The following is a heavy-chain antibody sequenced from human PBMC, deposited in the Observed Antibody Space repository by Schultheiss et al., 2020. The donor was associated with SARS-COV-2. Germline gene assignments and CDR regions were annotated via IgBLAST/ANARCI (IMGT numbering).Heavy chain of an antibody. CDR2: IGTAGDT. Sequence: GESLKISCTASGFTFGDYAMSWVRQAPGKGLEWVSAIGTAGDTYYPGSVKGRFTISRENAKNSLYLQMNSLRAGDTAVYYCARETDYYGMDVWGQGTTVTVSS. CDR1: GFTFGDYA. CDR3: ARETDYYGMDV. J-gene: IGHJ6*02. V-gene: IGHV3-13*01.